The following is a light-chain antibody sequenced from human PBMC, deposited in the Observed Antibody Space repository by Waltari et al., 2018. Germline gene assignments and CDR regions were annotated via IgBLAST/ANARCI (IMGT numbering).Light chain of an antibody. V-gene: IGLV2-14*01. Sequence: QSALTQPASVSGSPGQSITISCTRSSSDLGGYSFVSWYQQHPGKAPKLMIYYVSHRPSGGSNRFSGSKSGNTASLTISGLQPEDEADYYCSSYTSIIPPFLFGTGTKVTVL. CDR3: SSYTSIIPPFL. CDR1: SSDLGGYSF. CDR2: YVS. J-gene: IGLJ1*01.